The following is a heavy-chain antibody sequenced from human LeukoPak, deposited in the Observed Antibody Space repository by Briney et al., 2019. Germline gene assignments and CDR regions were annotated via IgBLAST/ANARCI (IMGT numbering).Heavy chain of an antibody. CDR2: ISGSGGST. CDR1: KFIFSDYW. CDR3: AKVDDSSGYYVFDY. D-gene: IGHD3-22*01. Sequence: PGGSLRLSCAASKFIFSDYWMSWVRQAPGKGLEWVSAISGSGGSTYYADSVKGRFTISRDNSKNTLYLQMNSLRAEDTAVYYCAKVDDSSGYYVFDYWGQGTLVTVPS. V-gene: IGHV3-23*01. J-gene: IGHJ4*02.